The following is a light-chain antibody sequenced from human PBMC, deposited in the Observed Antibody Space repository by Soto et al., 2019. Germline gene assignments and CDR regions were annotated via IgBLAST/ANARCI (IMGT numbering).Light chain of an antibody. Sequence: EIVLTQSPGTLSLSPGERATLSCRASQNVRSNELAWYQQKPGQAPRLLIYGASSRATAIPDRVSGSGSGTDFTLTISRLEPDDFAVYYCQQYGSSPLTFGGGTKVELK. CDR1: QNVRSNE. CDR3: QQYGSSPLT. CDR2: GAS. J-gene: IGKJ4*01. V-gene: IGKV3-20*01.